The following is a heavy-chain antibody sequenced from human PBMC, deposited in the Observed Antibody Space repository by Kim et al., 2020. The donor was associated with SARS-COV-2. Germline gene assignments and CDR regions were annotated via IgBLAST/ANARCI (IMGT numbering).Heavy chain of an antibody. D-gene: IGHD1-26*01. CDR3: ASEPVVGPSGSYLDY. J-gene: IGHJ4*02. CDR1: GYTFTSYY. CDR2: INPSGGST. V-gene: IGHV1-46*01. Sequence: ASVKVSCKASGYTFTSYYMHWVRQAPGQGLEWMGIINPSGGSTSYAQKFQGRVTMTRDTSTSTVYMELSSLRSEDTAVYYCASEPVVGPSGSYLDYWGQGTLVTVSS.